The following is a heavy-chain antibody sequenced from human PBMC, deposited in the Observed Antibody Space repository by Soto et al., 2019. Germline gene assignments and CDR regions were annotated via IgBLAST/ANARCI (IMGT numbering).Heavy chain of an antibody. D-gene: IGHD6-13*01. CDR1: GYTLTELS. CDR3: ATDPAAGGWFDP. J-gene: IGHJ5*02. Sequence: GASVKVSCKVSGYTLTELSMHWVRQAPGKGLEWMGGFDPEDGETIYAQKFQGRVTMTEDTSTDTAYMELSSLRSEDTAVYYCATDPAAGGWFDPWGQGTLVPVSS. V-gene: IGHV1-24*01. CDR2: FDPEDGET.